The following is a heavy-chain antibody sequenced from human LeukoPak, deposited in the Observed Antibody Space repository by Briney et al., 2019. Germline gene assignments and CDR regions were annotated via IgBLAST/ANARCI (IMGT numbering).Heavy chain of an antibody. CDR3: AREIPNSGSYPYYYYGMDV. CDR2: IKQDGSEK. Sequence: GGSLRLSCTASGFTFSSYAMHWVRQAPGKGLEWVANIKQDGSEKYYVDSVKGRFTISRDNAKNSLYLQMNSLRAEDTAVYYCAREIPNSGSYPYYYYGMDVWGQGTTVTVSS. J-gene: IGHJ6*02. V-gene: IGHV3-7*01. D-gene: IGHD1-26*01. CDR1: GFTFSSYA.